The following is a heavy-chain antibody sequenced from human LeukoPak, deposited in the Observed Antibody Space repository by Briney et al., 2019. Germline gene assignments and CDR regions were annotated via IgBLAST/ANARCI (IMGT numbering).Heavy chain of an antibody. D-gene: IGHD2-15*01. V-gene: IGHV3-74*01. CDR2: MNSNGTSI. J-gene: IGHJ3*01. CDR3: ARSQSGVFDV. Sequence: GGSLRLSCVVSGFTFTNYWMQWVRQVPGKGLVWVARMNSNGTSIIHADSVKGRFTISRDNAENTLYLQMNSLRPEDTALYYCARSQSGVFDVWGQGTMVIVSS. CDR1: GFTFTNYW.